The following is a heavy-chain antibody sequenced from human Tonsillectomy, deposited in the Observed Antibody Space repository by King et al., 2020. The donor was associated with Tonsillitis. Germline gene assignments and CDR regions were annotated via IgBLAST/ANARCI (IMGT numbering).Heavy chain of an antibody. V-gene: IGHV4-30-4*07. D-gene: IGHD2-21*02. CDR1: GGSISSGDYS. J-gene: IGHJ4*02. CDR3: VRAQGDFNFDS. Sequence: VQLQESGPGLVKPSQTLALTCAVSGGSISSGDYSWNWIRQTPGKGLEWIGYIYYTGNSYYNPSLKSRVSISIDTSKNQFSLRLSSVTAADTAVYYCVRAQGDFNFDSWGQGTLVTVSS. CDR2: IYYTGNS.